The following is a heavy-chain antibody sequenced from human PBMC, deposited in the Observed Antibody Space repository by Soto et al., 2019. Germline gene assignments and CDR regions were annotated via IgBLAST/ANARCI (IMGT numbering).Heavy chain of an antibody. V-gene: IGHV4-31*03. Sequence: QVQLQESGPGLVKPSQTLSLTCTVSVGSISSGGYYWSWIRQHPGKGLEWIGYIYYSGSTYYNPSLKSRVTISVATSKNQFSLKLSSVTAADTAVYYCARVRYCSGGSCYPRFDPWRQGTLVTVSS. CDR1: VGSISSGGYY. CDR3: ARVRYCSGGSCYPRFDP. J-gene: IGHJ5*02. D-gene: IGHD2-15*01. CDR2: IYYSGST.